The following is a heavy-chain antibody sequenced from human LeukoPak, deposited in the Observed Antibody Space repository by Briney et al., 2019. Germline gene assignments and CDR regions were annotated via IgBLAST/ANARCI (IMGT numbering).Heavy chain of an antibody. CDR3: AKGPDYDILPPIDY. D-gene: IGHD3-9*01. CDR1: GFTFDDYA. Sequence: PGGCLRLSCLASGFTFDDYAIHSVRQAPGRGLELVSGIRWKSGSRGSADSVTGRFTLSRDNAKSSLYLQMNSLRAEDMALYYCAKGPDYDILPPIDYWGQGTLVTVSS. V-gene: IGHV3-9*03. CDR2: IRWKSGSR. J-gene: IGHJ4*02.